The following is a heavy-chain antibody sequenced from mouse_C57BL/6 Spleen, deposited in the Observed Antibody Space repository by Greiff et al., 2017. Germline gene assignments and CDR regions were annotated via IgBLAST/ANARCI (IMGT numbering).Heavy chain of an antibody. D-gene: IGHD1-1*01. Sequence: QVQLQQPGAELVRPGSSVKLSCKASGYTFTSYWMHWVKQRPIQGLEWIGNIDPSDSETHYNQKFKDKATLTVDKSSSTAYMQLSSLTSEDSAVYYCAGGGTTVVDYFDYWGQGTTLTVSS. CDR3: AGGGTTVVDYFDY. CDR1: GYTFTSYW. J-gene: IGHJ2*01. CDR2: IDPSDSET. V-gene: IGHV1-52*01.